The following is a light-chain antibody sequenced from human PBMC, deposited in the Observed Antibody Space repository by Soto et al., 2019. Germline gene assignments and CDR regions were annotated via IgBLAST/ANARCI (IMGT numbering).Light chain of an antibody. CDR1: SSDIGGYDY. J-gene: IGLJ2*01. V-gene: IGLV2-14*01. CDR2: DVN. Sequence: QSALTQPASVSGSPGQSITLSCTGTSSDIGGYDYVSWYQRHPGKAPKLIIYDVNNRPSGVSXRFSGSKSGNTASLTISGXXXEDEAXXXXTSYASGSSHVVFGGGTKVTVL. CDR3: TSYASGSSHVV.